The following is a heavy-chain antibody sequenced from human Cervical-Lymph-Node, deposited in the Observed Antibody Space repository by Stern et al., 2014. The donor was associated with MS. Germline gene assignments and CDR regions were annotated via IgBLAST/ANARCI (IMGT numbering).Heavy chain of an antibody. J-gene: IGHJ4*02. V-gene: IGHV4-59*11. CDR1: GGSINDLY. Sequence: QVQLQESGPGLVKPSETLSLTCTVSGGSINDLYWSWIRQPPGKGLEWIAYIYYNGATNSNPSLKSRVTTSADTSKNQLSLKLSSVTAADTAVYYCARGIPKPYSASSRGFDYWGQGTLVTVSS. CDR2: IYYNGAT. D-gene: IGHD6-6*01. CDR3: ARGIPKPYSASSRGFDY.